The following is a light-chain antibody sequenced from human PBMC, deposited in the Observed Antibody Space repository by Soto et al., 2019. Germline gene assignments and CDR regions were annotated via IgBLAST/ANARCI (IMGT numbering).Light chain of an antibody. CDR3: SSYTVSTTLVL. CDR2: AVN. Sequence: QSALTQRASVSGSPGQSITISCTGTSSDVGGYNFVSWYQQHPGKPPKLIIYAVNNRPSGVSDRFSASKSGNTASLTISGLQAEYEADYYCSSYTVSTTLVLFGGGTKLTVL. CDR1: SSDVGGYNF. J-gene: IGLJ3*02. V-gene: IGLV2-14*01.